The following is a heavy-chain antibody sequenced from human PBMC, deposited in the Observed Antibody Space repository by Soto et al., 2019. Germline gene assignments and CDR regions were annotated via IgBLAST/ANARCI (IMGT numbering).Heavy chain of an antibody. CDR2: ISQSGNT. J-gene: IGHJ4*01. Sequence: QVQLHQWGAGLLKPSETLSLACSIYSGSFSGYYWSWIRQPPGKGLEWIGEISQSGNTNYSPSLKSRVSISIDTSMKQFSLNLASVSAADTAVYYCARAPKVSGSSQTRPDFWGHRTLVTVSS. D-gene: IGHD6-6*01. V-gene: IGHV4-34*01. CDR3: ARAPKVSGSSQTRPDF. CDR1: SGSFSGYY.